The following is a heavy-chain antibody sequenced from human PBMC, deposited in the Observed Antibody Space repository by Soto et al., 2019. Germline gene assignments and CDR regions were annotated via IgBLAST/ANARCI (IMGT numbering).Heavy chain of an antibody. Sequence: ASVKVSCKASGYTFTSYDINWVRQATGQGLEWMGWMNPNSGNTGYAQKFQGRVTMTRNTSISTAYMELSSLRSEDTAVYYCARGDRYNWNYDYYYYMHVWGKGTTVTVSS. J-gene: IGHJ6*03. V-gene: IGHV1-8*01. CDR2: MNPNSGNT. D-gene: IGHD1-20*01. CDR1: GYTFTSYD. CDR3: ARGDRYNWNYDYYYYMHV.